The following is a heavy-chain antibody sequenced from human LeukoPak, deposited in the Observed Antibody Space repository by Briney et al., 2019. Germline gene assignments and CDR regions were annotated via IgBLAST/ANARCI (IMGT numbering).Heavy chain of an antibody. V-gene: IGHV3-21*01. Sequence: PGGSLRLSCAASGFIFISYRRNWVRQAPGKGLEGVSLISSSSSYIYYGGSVKGRFTMSRDNAKNSQYLQMNSLRAEDTAVYYCARDSRYCSGGSCYSGLPFDYWGQGTLVTVSS. CDR2: ISSSSSYI. CDR1: GFIFISYR. D-gene: IGHD2-15*01. J-gene: IGHJ4*02. CDR3: ARDSRYCSGGSCYSGLPFDY.